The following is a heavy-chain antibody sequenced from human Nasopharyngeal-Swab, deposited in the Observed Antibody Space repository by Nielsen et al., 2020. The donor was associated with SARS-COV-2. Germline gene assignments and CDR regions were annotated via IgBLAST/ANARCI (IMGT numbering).Heavy chain of an antibody. CDR1: GFTFSSYA. CDR3: ARDLGGYVGY. J-gene: IGHJ4*02. Sequence: GESLRLSCAASGFTFSSYAMHWVRQAPGKGLEWVALISYDGSNKYYADSVKGRFTISRDNSKNTLYLQMNSLRAEDTAVYYCARDLGGYVGYWGQGTLVTVSS. V-gene: IGHV3-30-3*01. CDR2: ISYDGSNK. D-gene: IGHD5-12*01.